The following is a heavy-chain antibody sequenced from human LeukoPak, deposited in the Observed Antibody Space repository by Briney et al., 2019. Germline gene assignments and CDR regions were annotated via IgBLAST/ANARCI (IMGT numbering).Heavy chain of an antibody. CDR1: GFTFGSYS. D-gene: IGHD1-14*01. J-gene: IGHJ4*02. CDR3: VNTAGYKFY. CDR2: ISSSSSTI. V-gene: IGHV3-48*01. Sequence: GGSLRLSCAASGFTFGSYSMNWVRQAPGKGLEWVSYISSSSSTIYYTDSVKGRFTISRDNAKNSLYLQMDSLRAEDTAIYYCVNTAGYKFYWGQGTLVAVSS.